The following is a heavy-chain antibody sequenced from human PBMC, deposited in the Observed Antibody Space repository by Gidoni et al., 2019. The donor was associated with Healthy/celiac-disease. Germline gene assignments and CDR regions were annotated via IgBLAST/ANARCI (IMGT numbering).Heavy chain of an antibody. V-gene: IGHV3-23*01. D-gene: IGHD5-12*01. CDR2: MSGSGGST. CDR3: AISSGYDELAFDY. Sequence: EVQLLESGGGLVQPGGSLRLSCAASGFTFSSYAMSWVRQAPGKGLEWVSAMSGSGGSTYYADSVKGRFTISRDNSKNTLYLQMNSLRAEDTAVYYCAISSGYDELAFDYWGQGTLVTVSS. CDR1: GFTFSSYA. J-gene: IGHJ4*02.